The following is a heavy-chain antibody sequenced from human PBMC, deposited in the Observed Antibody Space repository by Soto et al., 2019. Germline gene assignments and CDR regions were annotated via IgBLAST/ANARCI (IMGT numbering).Heavy chain of an antibody. CDR3: ARQTDSYYTFDAFDI. J-gene: IGHJ3*02. V-gene: IGHV4-39*01. Sequence: SETLSLTCTVAGGSISSGSYYWDWIRQPPGKGLEWIGNVYYSGSTNYNPSLESRVTISVDTSKNQFSLKLSSVTAADTAVYYCARQTDSYYTFDAFDIWGQGTMVT. CDR1: GGSISSGSYY. CDR2: VYYSGST. D-gene: IGHD3-22*01.